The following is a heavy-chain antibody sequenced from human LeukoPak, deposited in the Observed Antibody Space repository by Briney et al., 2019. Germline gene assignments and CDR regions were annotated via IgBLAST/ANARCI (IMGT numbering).Heavy chain of an antibody. D-gene: IGHD2-8*01. CDR3: ARPLAPVMLNGFDI. V-gene: IGHV1-46*01. Sequence: GASVKVSCKASGYTFTSYGISWVRQAPGQGLEWMGMINPSGGSTDYSQKFQGRVTMTRDTSTSTVYMELSSLRSEDTAVYYCARPLAPVMLNGFDIWGQGTMVTVSS. J-gene: IGHJ3*02. CDR1: GYTFTSYG. CDR2: INPSGGST.